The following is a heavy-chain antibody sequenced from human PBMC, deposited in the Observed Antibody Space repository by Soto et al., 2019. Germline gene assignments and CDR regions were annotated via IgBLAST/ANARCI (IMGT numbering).Heavy chain of an antibody. CDR3: ARDYSPNYYGAGSYLPGYYYGMDV. V-gene: IGHV1-69*06. CDR1: GGTFSSYA. J-gene: IGHJ6*02. Sequence: QVQLVQSGAEVKKPGSSVKVSCKASGGTFSSYAISWVRQAPGQGLEWMGGINPMLGTANYAQKFQGRVTVTADTSTTTAYMELSGLRSEDTAVYFCARDYSPNYYGAGSYLPGYYYGMDVWGQGTTVTVSS. D-gene: IGHD3-10*01. CDR2: INPMLGTA.